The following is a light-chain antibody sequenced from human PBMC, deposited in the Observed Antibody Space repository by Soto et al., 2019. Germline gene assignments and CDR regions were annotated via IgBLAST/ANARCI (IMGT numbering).Light chain of an antibody. CDR2: AAS. V-gene: IGKV1-27*01. CDR3: QKYNSAPLT. Sequence: DIQMTQSPSSLSAFVGGRVTITCRASQGISNSLAWYQQKPGKGPKLLIYAASTLQSGVPYRFSGSGSGTDFTLTISSLQPEDVATYYCQKYNSAPLTFGPGTKVDIK. CDR1: QGISNS. J-gene: IGKJ3*01.